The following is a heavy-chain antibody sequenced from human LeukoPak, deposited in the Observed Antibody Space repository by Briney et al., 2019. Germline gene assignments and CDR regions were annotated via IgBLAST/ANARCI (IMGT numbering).Heavy chain of an antibody. CDR1: GGSISSSSYY. CDR3: ANQVYGSGTTNSLWYFDY. V-gene: IGHV4-39*07. J-gene: IGHJ4*02. D-gene: IGHD3-10*01. Sequence: PSETLSLTCTVSGGSISSSSYYWGWIRQPPGKGLEWIGSIYYSGSTYYNPSLKSRVTISVDTSKNQFSLKLSSVTAADTAVYYCANQVYGSGTTNSLWYFDYWGQGTLVTVSS. CDR2: IYYSGST.